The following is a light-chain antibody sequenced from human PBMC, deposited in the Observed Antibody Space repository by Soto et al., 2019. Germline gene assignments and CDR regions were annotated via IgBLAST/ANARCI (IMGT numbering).Light chain of an antibody. CDR2: GNS. J-gene: IGLJ1*01. Sequence: QSVLTQPPSVSGAPGQRVTISCTGSSSNIGAGYDVHWYQQLPGTAPKLLIYGNSNRPSGVPDRFSGSKSGTSASLAITGLQAEHDSDYYYQSYERRLSGYVFGTGNKLTVL. CDR1: SSNIGAGYD. V-gene: IGLV1-40*01. CDR3: QSYERRLSGYV.